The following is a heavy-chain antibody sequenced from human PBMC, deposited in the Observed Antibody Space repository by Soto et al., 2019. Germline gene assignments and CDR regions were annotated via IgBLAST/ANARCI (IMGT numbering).Heavy chain of an antibody. CDR3: ARVGGTRGWY. Sequence: QVQLQESGPGLVKPSETLSLTCTVSSDSITNYYWSWIRQSPGKGLEWIGYIHDSGRSNYNPSLKSRVKISGATSKKQFSLNLSSLTAEETAVYYCARVGGTRGWYWGQGTLVTVSS. CDR1: SDSITNYY. CDR2: IHDSGRS. V-gene: IGHV4-59*01. J-gene: IGHJ4*02. D-gene: IGHD2-15*01.